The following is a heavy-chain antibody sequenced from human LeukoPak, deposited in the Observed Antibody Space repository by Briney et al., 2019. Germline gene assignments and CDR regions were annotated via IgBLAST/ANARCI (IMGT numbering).Heavy chain of an antibody. J-gene: IGHJ4*02. CDR1: GGTFSSYT. D-gene: IGHD1-26*01. CDR2: IIPIFGTA. CDR3: ARVSGSYTAGFDY. V-gene: IGHV1-69*13. Sequence: ASVKVSCKASGGTFSSYTISWVRQAPGQGLEWMGGIIPIFGTANYAQKFQGRVTITADESTSTAYMELSSLRSEDTAVYYCARVSGSYTAGFDYWGQGTLVTVST.